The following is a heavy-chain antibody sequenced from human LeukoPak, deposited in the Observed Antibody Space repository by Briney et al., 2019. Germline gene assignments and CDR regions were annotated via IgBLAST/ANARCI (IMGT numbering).Heavy chain of an antibody. D-gene: IGHD1-26*01. J-gene: IGHJ4*02. V-gene: IGHV1-2*02. CDR2: INPNSGGT. Sequence: ASVKVSCKASGYTFTCYYMHWVRQAPGQGLEWMGWINPNSGGTNYAQKFQGRVTMTRDTSISTAYMELSRLRSDDTAVYYCARDAGYLDGAYYFDYWGQGTLVTVSS. CDR3: ARDAGYLDGAYYFDY. CDR1: GYTFTCYY.